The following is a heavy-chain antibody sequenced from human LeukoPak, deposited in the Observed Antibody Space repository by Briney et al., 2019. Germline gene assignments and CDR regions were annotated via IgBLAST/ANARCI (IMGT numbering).Heavy chain of an antibody. CDR2: IYYGGIT. CDR1: GGSISSYY. V-gene: IGHV4-59*01. CDR3: ARTADGSGYYGIGY. Sequence: PSETLSLTCTLSGGSISSYYWTWIRQPPGKGLEWIGYIYYGGITNYNPSLKSRVTISVDTSKNQFSLKLNSVTAADTAVYYCARTADGSGYYGIGYWGQGTLVTVSS. D-gene: IGHD3-22*01. J-gene: IGHJ4*02.